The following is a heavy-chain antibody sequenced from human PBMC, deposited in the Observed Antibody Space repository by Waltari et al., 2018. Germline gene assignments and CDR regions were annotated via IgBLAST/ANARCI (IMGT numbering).Heavy chain of an antibody. V-gene: IGHV3-7*03. CDR1: GFSYSNYW. J-gene: IGHJ4*02. CDR3: ATDGYYFAF. CDR2: IHPNADKK. D-gene: IGHD2-15*01. Sequence: EVQMIASGGGLVQPGGTPRLSCACFGFSYSNYWMSWGRLGPGKAYEWVANIHPNADKKYHLNAVRGRFTISRDTAKNSLYLQMNSLRADHTAVYYWATDGYYFAFWAQGTLVTVSS.